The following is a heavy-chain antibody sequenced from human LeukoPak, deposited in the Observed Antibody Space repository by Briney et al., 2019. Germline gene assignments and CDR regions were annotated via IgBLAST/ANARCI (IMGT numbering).Heavy chain of an antibody. CDR1: GGSISTYY. D-gene: IGHD6-19*01. Sequence: SETLSLTCTVSGGSISTYYWVWVRQSPGKELEWLGYVSYSGNTNYNPSLKSRVTISVGTSKNQLSLKLSSMTAADTAVYYCARAGYCSATSCQWVPLVWGQGTTVTVSS. CDR3: ARAGYCSATSCQWVPLV. J-gene: IGHJ6*02. V-gene: IGHV4-59*01. CDR2: VSYSGNT.